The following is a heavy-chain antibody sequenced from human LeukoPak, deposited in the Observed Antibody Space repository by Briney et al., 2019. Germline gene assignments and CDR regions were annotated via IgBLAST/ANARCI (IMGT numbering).Heavy chain of an antibody. D-gene: IGHD6-6*01. Sequence: SETLSLTCAVYGGSFSGYYWSWIRQPPGKGLEWIGEINHSGSTNYNPSLKSRVTISVDTSKNQFSLKLGSVTAADTAVYYCARARSSSSWYYYMDVWGKGTTVTVSS. J-gene: IGHJ6*03. CDR3: ARARSSSSWYYYMDV. CDR2: INHSGST. V-gene: IGHV4-34*01. CDR1: GGSFSGYY.